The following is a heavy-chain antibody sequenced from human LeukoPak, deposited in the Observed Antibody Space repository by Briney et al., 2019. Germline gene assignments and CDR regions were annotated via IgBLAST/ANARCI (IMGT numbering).Heavy chain of an antibody. J-gene: IGHJ5*02. CDR1: GGSISSSRYY. V-gene: IGHV4-39*01. CDR2: IYYSGST. CDR3: ARLHTYYDILTGYYSGGWFDP. Sequence: PSETLSLTCTVSGGSISSSRYYWGCIRQPPGKGLEWIGSIYYSGSTYYNPSLKSRVTISVDTSKNQFSLKLSSVTAADTAVYYCARLHTYYDILTGYYSGGWFDPWGQGTLVTVSS. D-gene: IGHD3-9*01.